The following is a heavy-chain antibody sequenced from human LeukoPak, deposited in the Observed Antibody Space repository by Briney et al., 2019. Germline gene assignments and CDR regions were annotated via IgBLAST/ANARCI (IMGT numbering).Heavy chain of an antibody. Sequence: SETLSLTCTVSGYSISSGYYWGWIRPPPGKGLEWIGSIYHSGSTYYNPSLKSRVTISVDKSKNQFSLKMSSVTAADTAVYYCARALVGATDYWGQGTLVTVSS. CDR2: IYHSGST. J-gene: IGHJ4*02. CDR3: ARALVGATDY. D-gene: IGHD1-26*01. V-gene: IGHV4-38-2*02. CDR1: GYSISSGYY.